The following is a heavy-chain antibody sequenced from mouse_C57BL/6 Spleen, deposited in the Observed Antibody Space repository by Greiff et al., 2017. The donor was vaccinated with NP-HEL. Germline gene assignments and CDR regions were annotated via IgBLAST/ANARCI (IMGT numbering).Heavy chain of an antibody. J-gene: IGHJ3*01. Sequence: EVQLQQSGPELVKPGASVKISCKASGYTFTDYYMNWVKQSHGKSLEWIGDINPNNGGTSYNQKFKGKATLTVDKSSSTAYMELRSLTSEDSAVYYCARGSIFAYWGQGTLVTVSA. V-gene: IGHV1-26*01. CDR2: INPNNGGT. CDR1: GYTFTDYY. CDR3: ARGSIFAY.